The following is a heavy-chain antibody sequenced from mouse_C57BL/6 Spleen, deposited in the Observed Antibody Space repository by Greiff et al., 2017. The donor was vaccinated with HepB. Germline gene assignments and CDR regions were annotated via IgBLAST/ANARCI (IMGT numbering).Heavy chain of an antibody. J-gene: IGHJ2*01. CDR3: ARSDTTVVAHFDY. V-gene: IGHV1-69*01. D-gene: IGHD1-1*01. Sequence: QVQLQQPGAELVMPGASVKLSCKASGYTFTSYWMHWVKQRPGQGLEWIGEIDPSDSYTNYNQKFKGKSTLTVDKSSSTASMQLSSLTSEDSAVYYCARSDTTVVAHFDYWGQGTTLTVSS. CDR1: GYTFTSYW. CDR2: IDPSDSYT.